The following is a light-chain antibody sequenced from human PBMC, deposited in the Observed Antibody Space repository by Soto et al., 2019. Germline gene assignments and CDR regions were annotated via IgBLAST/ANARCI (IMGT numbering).Light chain of an antibody. J-gene: IGLJ1*01. V-gene: IGLV2-14*01. CDR1: SSDIGGYTY. CDR3: SSYTSSNTRYV. CDR2: EVS. Sequence: QSALTQPASVSGSPGQSITISCTGTSSDIGGYTYVSWYQQHPGKAPKLVISEVSNRPSGVSNRFSGSKSGNTASLTISGLQAEDEADYYCSSYTSSNTRYVFGTGTKLTVL.